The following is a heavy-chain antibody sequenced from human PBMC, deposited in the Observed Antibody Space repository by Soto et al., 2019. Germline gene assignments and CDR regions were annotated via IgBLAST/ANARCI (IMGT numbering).Heavy chain of an antibody. V-gene: IGHV4-59*11. Sequence: QVQLQESGPGLVKPSETLSLTCTVSGGSISNHYLSWIRQPPGKGLEWIGYIYYNGNTNYNTPLKSRVTMSVDTSKNQISLKLSSVTAADTAVYYCTRANCYSEYWGQGTLVTVSS. CDR2: IYYNGNT. J-gene: IGHJ4*02. D-gene: IGHD2-21*02. CDR1: GGSISNHY. CDR3: TRANCYSEY.